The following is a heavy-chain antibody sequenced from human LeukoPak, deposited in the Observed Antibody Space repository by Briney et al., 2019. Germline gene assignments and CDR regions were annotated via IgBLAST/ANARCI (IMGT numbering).Heavy chain of an antibody. CDR2: IWYGGSNK. V-gene: IGHV3-30*02. D-gene: IGHD3-3*01. CDR1: GFTFSSYG. CDR3: AKGSLYDFWSGNDAFDI. Sequence: GGSLRLSCAASGFTFSSYGMHWVRQAPGKGLEWVAVIWYGGSNKYYADSVKGRFTISRDNSKNTLYLQMNSLRAEDTAVYYCAKGSLYDFWSGNDAFDIWGQGTMVTVSS. J-gene: IGHJ3*02.